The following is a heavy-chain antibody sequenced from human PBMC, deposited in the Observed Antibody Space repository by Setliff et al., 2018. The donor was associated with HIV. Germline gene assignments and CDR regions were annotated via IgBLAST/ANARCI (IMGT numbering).Heavy chain of an antibody. Sequence: PGGSLRLSCAASGFTFSSYAMSWVRQAPGKGLEWVSAISGSGGSTYYADSVKGRFTISRDNSENTLYLQMNSLRAEDTAVYCCARDRLGSSGWYDVDAFDIWGQGTMVTVSS. D-gene: IGHD6-19*01. V-gene: IGHV3-23*01. J-gene: IGHJ3*02. CDR3: ARDRLGSSGWYDVDAFDI. CDR2: ISGSGGST. CDR1: GFTFSSYA.